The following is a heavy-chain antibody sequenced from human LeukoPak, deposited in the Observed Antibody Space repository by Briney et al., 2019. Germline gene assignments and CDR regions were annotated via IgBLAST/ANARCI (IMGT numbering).Heavy chain of an antibody. Sequence: PGGSLRLSCAASGFTFSSYSMNWVRQAPGKGLEWVSSISSSSSYIHYADSVKGRFTISRDNAKNSLYLQMNSLRAEDTAVYYCARAGIAETYGMDVWGQGTTVTVSS. CDR1: GFTFSSYS. CDR2: ISSSSSYI. J-gene: IGHJ6*02. D-gene: IGHD6-13*01. CDR3: ARAGIAETYGMDV. V-gene: IGHV3-21*01.